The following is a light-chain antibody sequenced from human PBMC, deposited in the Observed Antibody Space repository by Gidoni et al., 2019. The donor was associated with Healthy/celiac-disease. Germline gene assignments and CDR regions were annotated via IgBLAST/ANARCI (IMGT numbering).Light chain of an antibody. Sequence: DLVMTQSPDSLAVSLGERANINCKSSQSVLYSSNNKNYLAWYQQKPGQPPKLLIYWASTRESGVPDRFSGSGSGTDFTLTISSLQAEDVAVYYCQQYYSTTWTFXQXTKVEIK. J-gene: IGKJ1*01. CDR3: QQYYSTTWT. V-gene: IGKV4-1*01. CDR2: WAS. CDR1: QSVLYSSNNKNY.